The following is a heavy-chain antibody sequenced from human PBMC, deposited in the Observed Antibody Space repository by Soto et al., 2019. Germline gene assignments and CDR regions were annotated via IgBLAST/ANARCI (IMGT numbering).Heavy chain of an antibody. D-gene: IGHD4-17*01. V-gene: IGHV4-30-2*01. J-gene: IGHJ5*02. CDR1: GGSISSGGYS. CDR3: ARDDLYGGWFDP. CDR2: IYHSGYT. Sequence: SETLSLTCAVSGGSISSGGYSWNWIRQPPGKGLEWIGYIYHSGYTYYNQSLKSRVTISVDKSKNQFSLHLNSVTAAYTAVYYCARDDLYGGWFDPWGQGTLVTVSS.